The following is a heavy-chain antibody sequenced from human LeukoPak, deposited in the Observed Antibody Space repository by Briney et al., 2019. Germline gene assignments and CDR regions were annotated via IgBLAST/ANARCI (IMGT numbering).Heavy chain of an antibody. Sequence: ASVKVPCKASGYTFTSYYMHWVRQAPGQGLEWMGIINPSGGSTSYAQKFQGRVTMTRDMSTSTVYMELSSLRSEDTAVYYCARNHRSITMIVVALDDAFDIWGQGTMVTVSS. V-gene: IGHV1-46*01. CDR3: ARNHRSITMIVVALDDAFDI. D-gene: IGHD3-22*01. CDR1: GYTFTSYY. J-gene: IGHJ3*02. CDR2: INPSGGST.